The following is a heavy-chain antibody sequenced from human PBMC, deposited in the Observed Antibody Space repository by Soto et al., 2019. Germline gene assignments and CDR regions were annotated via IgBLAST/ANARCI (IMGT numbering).Heavy chain of an antibody. Sequence: EVQLLDSGGGLVQPGESLRLSCAASGFIFSNYAMNWVRQAPGKGLEWVSTIGANGGPTYYADSVKGRFTISRDKSRDTLYLQMNSLRPEATAVYYCAKRPLALRAFDYWGQGTLVTVAS. CDR3: AKRPLALRAFDY. CDR2: IGANGGPT. V-gene: IGHV3-23*01. J-gene: IGHJ4*02. CDR1: GFIFSNYA. D-gene: IGHD1-7*01.